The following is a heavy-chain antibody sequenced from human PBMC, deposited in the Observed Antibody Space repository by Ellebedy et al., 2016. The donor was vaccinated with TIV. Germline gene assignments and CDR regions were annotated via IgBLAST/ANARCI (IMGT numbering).Heavy chain of an antibody. D-gene: IGHD1-26*01. V-gene: IGHV4-34*01. CDR2: INHSGST. Sequence: SETLSLTCAVYGGSFSHYYWTWIRQPPGKGLEWIGEINHSGSTNYNPSLKSRVTISVDTSKNQFSLKLSSVTAADTAVYYCARFVVGATRWNWFDPWGQGTLVTVSS. J-gene: IGHJ5*02. CDR1: GGSFSHYY. CDR3: ARFVVGATRWNWFDP.